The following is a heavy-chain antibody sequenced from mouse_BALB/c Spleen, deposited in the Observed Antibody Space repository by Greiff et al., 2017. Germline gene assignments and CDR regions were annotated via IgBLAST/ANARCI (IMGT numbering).Heavy chain of an antibody. D-gene: IGHD4-1*01. V-gene: IGHV5-9-3*01. CDR1: GFTFSSYA. J-gene: IGHJ2*01. CDR3: ARAGTGYYFDY. Sequence: EVQLQESGGGLVKPGGSLKLSCAASGFTFSSYAMSWVRQTPEKRLEWVATISSGGSYTYYPDSVKGRFTISRDNAKNTLYLQMSSLRSEDTAMYYCARAGTGYYFDYWGQGTTLTVSS. CDR2: ISSGGSYT.